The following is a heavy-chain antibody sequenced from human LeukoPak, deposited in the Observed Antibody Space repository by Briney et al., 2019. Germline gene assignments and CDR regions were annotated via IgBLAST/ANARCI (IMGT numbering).Heavy chain of an antibody. D-gene: IGHD3-10*01. Sequence: PGGSLGLSCAASGFTFSSYAMTWVRQAPGKGLEWVSGISGSGGNTYYPDSVRGRFTISRDNSKNTLSLQMNSLRAEDTAVYYCAKEHYGSGTTTFDYWGQGTLVTVSS. CDR1: GFTFSSYA. V-gene: IGHV3-23*01. J-gene: IGHJ4*02. CDR3: AKEHYGSGTTTFDY. CDR2: ISGSGGNT.